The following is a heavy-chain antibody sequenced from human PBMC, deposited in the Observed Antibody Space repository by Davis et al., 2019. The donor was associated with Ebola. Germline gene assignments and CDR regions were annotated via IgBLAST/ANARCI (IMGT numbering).Heavy chain of an antibody. V-gene: IGHV4-4*02. J-gene: IGHJ6*02. Sequence: MPSETLSLTCAVSGGSITTDKWWSWVRQPPGKGLEWIGEIHHSGSTNYNPSLKSRVTISVDTSKNQFSLKLSSVTAADTAVYYCARTRVVAATSFYYYYYGMDVWGQGTTVTVSS. CDR1: GGSITTDKW. CDR2: IHHSGST. D-gene: IGHD2-15*01. CDR3: ARTRVVAATSFYYYYYGMDV.